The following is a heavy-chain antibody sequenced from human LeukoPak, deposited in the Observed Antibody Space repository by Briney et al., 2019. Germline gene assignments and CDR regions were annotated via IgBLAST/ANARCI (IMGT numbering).Heavy chain of an antibody. J-gene: IGHJ4*02. CDR3: ARREGKPEENFDY. CDR1: GGSFSGYY. Sequence: MPSETLSLTCAVYGGSFSGYYWSWIRQPPGKGLEWIGEINHSGSTNYNPSLKSRVTISVDTSKNQFSLKLSSVTAEDTAGYYCARREGKPEENFDYWGQGTLVTVSS. V-gene: IGHV4-34*01. CDR2: INHSGST. D-gene: IGHD1-26*01.